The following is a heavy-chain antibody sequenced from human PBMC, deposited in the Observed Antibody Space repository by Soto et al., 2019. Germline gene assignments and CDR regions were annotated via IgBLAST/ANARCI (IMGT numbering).Heavy chain of an antibody. V-gene: IGHV3-23*01. J-gene: IGHJ3*02. CDR2: ISGSGGST. D-gene: IGHD5-12*01. CDR1: GFTFRSYA. Sequence: GGSLRLSCAASGFTFRSYAMNWVRQAPGKGLEWVSAISGSGGSTYYADSVKGRFTISRDNSKNTLYLQMNSLRAEDTAVYYCAKDGERWLHTDAFDIWGQGTMVTVSS. CDR3: AKDGERWLHTDAFDI.